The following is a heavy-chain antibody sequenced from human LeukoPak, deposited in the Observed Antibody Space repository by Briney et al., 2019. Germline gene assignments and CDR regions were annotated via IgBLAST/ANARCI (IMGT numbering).Heavy chain of an antibody. Sequence: GGSLRLSCAASGFTFSSYWMHWVRHAPGKGLVWVSRINSDGSSTSYADSVKGRFTISRDNAKNTLYLQMNSLRAEDTAGYYCARVSERTVRGVYYYYYGMDVWGQGTTVTVSS. V-gene: IGHV3-74*01. CDR3: ARVSERTVRGVYYYYYGMDV. D-gene: IGHD3-10*01. CDR1: GFTFSSYW. CDR2: INSDGSST. J-gene: IGHJ6*02.